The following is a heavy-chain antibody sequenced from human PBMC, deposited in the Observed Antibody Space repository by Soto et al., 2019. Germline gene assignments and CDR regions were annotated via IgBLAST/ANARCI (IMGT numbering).Heavy chain of an antibody. V-gene: IGHV1-18*01. CDR3: ARGLRYFDWLLPKAPFDAFDI. J-gene: IGHJ3*02. CDR2: ISAYNGNT. Sequence: ASVKVSCKASGYTFTSYGISWVRQAPGQGLEWMGWISAYNGNTNYAQKLQGRVTMTTDTSTSTAYMELRSLRSDDTAVYYCARGLRYFDWLLPKAPFDAFDIWGQGTMVTVSS. CDR1: GYTFTSYG. D-gene: IGHD3-9*01.